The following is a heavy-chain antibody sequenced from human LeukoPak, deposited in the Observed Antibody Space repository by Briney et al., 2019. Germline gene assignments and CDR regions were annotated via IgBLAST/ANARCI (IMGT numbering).Heavy chain of an antibody. J-gene: IGHJ3*02. Sequence: SETLSVTCNVSGDSLTRHFRSWIRQTPGKGLEWIGYVFHSGTTNYSPSLKRRVTISLDTSKKEFSLGLASMTAADIGVYYCARRMVTVTDAFDIWGRGTKVSVSA. CDR1: GDSLTRHF. CDR2: VFHSGTT. D-gene: IGHD5-24*01. CDR3: ARRMVTVTDAFDI. V-gene: IGHV4-59*08.